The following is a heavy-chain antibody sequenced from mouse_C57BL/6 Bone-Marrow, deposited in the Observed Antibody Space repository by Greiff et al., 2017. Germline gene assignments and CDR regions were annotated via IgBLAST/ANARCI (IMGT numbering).Heavy chain of an antibody. CDR3: VRHPYYAMDY. Sequence: EVKLVESGGGLVQPKGSLKLSCAASGFSFNTYAMNWVRQAPGKGLEWVARISSKSNNYATYYADSVKDRFTISRYDSESMLYLQRNNLKTEDTAMYYGVRHPYYAMDYWGQGTSVTVSS. V-gene: IGHV10-1*01. J-gene: IGHJ4*01. CDR2: ISSKSNNYAT. CDR1: GFSFNTYA.